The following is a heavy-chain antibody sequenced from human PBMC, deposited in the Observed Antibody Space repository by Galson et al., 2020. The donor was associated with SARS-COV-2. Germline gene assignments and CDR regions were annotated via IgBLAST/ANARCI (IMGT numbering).Heavy chain of an antibody. CDR3: AREPTILRSPGSSQRFCDY. V-gene: IGHV1-18*01. J-gene: IGHJ4*02. D-gene: IGHD2-2*02. CDR1: GYTFTSYG. Sequence: SSVKVSCQASGYTFTSYGYSWVSQTPGQGLEWMGWISAYNGDTDFAQRFQGRVTLTTDTSTSTAYMELGSLTADDTAVYYCAREPTILRSPGSSQRFCDYWGQGSLVTVSS. CDR2: ISAYNGDT.